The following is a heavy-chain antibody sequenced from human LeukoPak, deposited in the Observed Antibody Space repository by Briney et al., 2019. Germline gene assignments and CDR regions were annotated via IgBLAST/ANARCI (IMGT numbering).Heavy chain of an antibody. CDR3: AKEGRSLQTY. V-gene: IGHV3-7*03. Sequence: PGGSLRLSCAASGSTFSSYAMSWVRQAPGKGLEWAANIKQDGSEEHYVDSVKGRFTISRDNAKNSLYLQMNSLRVEDTAVYYCAKEGRSLQTYWGQGTLATVSS. CDR2: IKQDGSEE. D-gene: IGHD5-24*01. J-gene: IGHJ4*02. CDR1: GSTFSSYA.